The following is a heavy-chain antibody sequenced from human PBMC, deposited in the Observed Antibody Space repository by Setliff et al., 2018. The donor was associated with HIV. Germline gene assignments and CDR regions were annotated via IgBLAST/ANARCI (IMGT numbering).Heavy chain of an antibody. D-gene: IGHD5-12*01. V-gene: IGHV4-59*11. Sequence: NPSETLSLTCTVSGGSIRGHYWSWIRQPPGKGLEWIGTIYYSGSTYYKPSLKSRGTISVDTSKNQFYLKLNSVTAADSAAYYCTLTSRLDGYFDPWGQGTLVTVSS. CDR2: IYYSGST. CDR3: TLTSRLDGYFDP. CDR1: GGSIRGHY. J-gene: IGHJ5*02.